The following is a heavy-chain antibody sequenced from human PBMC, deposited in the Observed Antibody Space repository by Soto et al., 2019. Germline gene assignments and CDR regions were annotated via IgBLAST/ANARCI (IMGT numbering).Heavy chain of an antibody. CDR2: IYYSGST. V-gene: IGHV4-31*09. Sequence: SETLSLTCTVSGGSISSGGYYWSWIRQHPGKGLEWIGYIYYSGSTYYNPSLKSRATISVDTSSNQFSLKLTSVTATDTAVYFYDRAMVEFDSDSRGEGPLVSGSS. J-gene: IGHJ4*02. CDR3: DRAMVEFDSDS. D-gene: IGHD3-22*01. CDR1: GGSISSGGYY.